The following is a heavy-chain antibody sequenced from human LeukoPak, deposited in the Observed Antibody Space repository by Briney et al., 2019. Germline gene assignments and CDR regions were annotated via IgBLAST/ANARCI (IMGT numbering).Heavy chain of an antibody. Sequence: GASVKVSCKASGGTFSSYAISWVRQAPGQGLEWMGRIIPILGIANYAQKFQGRVTITADKSTSTAYMELSSLRSEDTAVYYCARDHYYYDSSGHTSGGYWGQGTLVTVSS. CDR1: GGTFSSYA. D-gene: IGHD3-22*01. V-gene: IGHV1-69*04. CDR3: ARDHYYYDSSGHTSGGY. J-gene: IGHJ4*02. CDR2: IIPILGIA.